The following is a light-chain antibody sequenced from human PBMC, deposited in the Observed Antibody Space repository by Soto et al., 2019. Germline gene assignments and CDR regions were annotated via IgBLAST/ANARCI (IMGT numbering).Light chain of an antibody. CDR3: QKYNSAPPLFT. J-gene: IGKJ3*01. CDR2: AAS. Sequence: DIQMTQSPSSLSASVGDRVTITCRASQGISNYLAWYQQKPGKVPKLLIYAASTLQSGVPSRFSGSGSGTDFTLTISSLQPEDVATYYCQKYNSAPPLFTFGPGTKGDIK. V-gene: IGKV1-27*01. CDR1: QGISNY.